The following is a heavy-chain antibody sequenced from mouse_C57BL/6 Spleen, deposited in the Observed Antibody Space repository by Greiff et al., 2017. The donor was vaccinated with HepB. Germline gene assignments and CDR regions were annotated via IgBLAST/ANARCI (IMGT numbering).Heavy chain of an antibody. V-gene: IGHV5-9*01. CDR2: ISGGGGNT. J-gene: IGHJ3*01. CDR1: GFTFSSYT. Sequence: EVQGVESGGGLVKPGGSLKLSCAASGFTFSSYTMSWVRQTPEKRLEWVATISGGGGNTYYPDSVKGRFTISRDNAKNTLYLQMSSLRSEDTALYYCARHNGSAWFAYWGQGTLVTVSA. CDR3: ARHNGSAWFAY.